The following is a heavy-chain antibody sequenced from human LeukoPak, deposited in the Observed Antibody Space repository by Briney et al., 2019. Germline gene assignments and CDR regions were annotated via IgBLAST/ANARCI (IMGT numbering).Heavy chain of an antibody. J-gene: IGHJ4*02. CDR3: ALVAVTTSLDY. D-gene: IGHD4-17*01. CDR1: GYTFTSYG. CDR2: ISAYNGNT. Sequence: GASVKVSCKASGYTFTSYGISWVRQAPGQGLEWMGWISAYNGNTNYAQKLQGRVTLTTDTSTSTAYMELRSLRSDDTAVYYCALVAVTTSLDYWGQGTLVTVSS. V-gene: IGHV1-18*01.